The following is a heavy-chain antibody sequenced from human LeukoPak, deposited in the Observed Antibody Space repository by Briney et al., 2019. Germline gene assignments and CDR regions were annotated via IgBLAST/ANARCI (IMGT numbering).Heavy chain of an antibody. D-gene: IGHD1-26*01. CDR1: GYSISSCYY. V-gene: IGHV4-38-2*02. CDR3: ARAPYSGSYYGY. CDR2: IYHSGST. Sequence: SETLSLTCTVSGYSISSCYYWGWIRQPPGKGLEWIGNIYHSGSTYYNPSLKSRVTISVDTSKNQFSLKLSSVTAAETAVYYCARAPYSGSYYGYWGQGTLVTVSS. J-gene: IGHJ4*02.